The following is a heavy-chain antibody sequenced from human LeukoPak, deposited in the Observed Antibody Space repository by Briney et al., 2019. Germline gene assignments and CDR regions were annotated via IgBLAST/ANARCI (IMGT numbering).Heavy chain of an antibody. CDR3: AKAASGNWNDFSDY. D-gene: IGHD1-20*01. J-gene: IGHJ4*02. CDR2: ISGRGVST. V-gene: IGHV3-23*01. Sequence: GGSLRLSCAASGFTFSTYAMSWVRQAPGKGLEWVSAISGRGVSTSYADSVRGRFTISRDNSKNTLYLQMNSLRAEDTAVYYCAKAASGNWNDFSDYWGQGTLVTVSS. CDR1: GFTFSTYA.